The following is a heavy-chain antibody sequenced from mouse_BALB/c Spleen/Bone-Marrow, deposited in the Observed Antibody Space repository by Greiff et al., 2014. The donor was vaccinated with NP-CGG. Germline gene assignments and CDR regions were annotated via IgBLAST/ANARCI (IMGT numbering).Heavy chain of an antibody. V-gene: IGHV1S132*01. CDR2: IFPGTGTT. CDR1: GYTFTSYW. D-gene: IGHD2-4*01. Sequence: VQLQQSGAELVKPGASVQLSCKTSGYTFTSYWIQWVKQRPGQGLGWIGEIFPGTGTTYYNEKFKDKATLTIDTSSSTAYMQLSSLTSEDSAVYFCARKEISTVIATAYDFDYWGQGSTLTVSS. CDR3: ARKEISTVIATAYDFDY. J-gene: IGHJ2*01.